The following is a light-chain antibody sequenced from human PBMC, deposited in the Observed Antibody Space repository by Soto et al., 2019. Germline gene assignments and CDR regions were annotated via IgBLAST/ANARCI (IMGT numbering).Light chain of an antibody. CDR2: GAS. CDR1: QSLSSN. Sequence: EIVMTQSPATLSVSPGERATLSCRASQSLSSNLAWYQQKPGQAPRLLIYGASTRAPGIPARFSGSGSGTEFTLTISSLQSEDSAVYYCQQYHHWRTFGQGTKVEIK. J-gene: IGKJ1*01. CDR3: QQYHHWRT. V-gene: IGKV3-15*01.